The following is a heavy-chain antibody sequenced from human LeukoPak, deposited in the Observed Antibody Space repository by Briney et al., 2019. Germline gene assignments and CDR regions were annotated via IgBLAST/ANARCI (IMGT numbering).Heavy chain of an antibody. CDR3: AAEPYSGIGMDV. CDR2: IYSGGST. CDR1: GFTVSSNY. J-gene: IGHJ6*02. D-gene: IGHD3-10*01. Sequence: GGSLRLSCAASGFTVSSNYMSWVRQAPGKGLEGVSVIYSGGSTYCADSVKGRFTISRDNSKNTLYLQMNSLSAEDTAVYYCAAEPYSGIGMDVWGQGTTVTVSS. V-gene: IGHV3-53*01.